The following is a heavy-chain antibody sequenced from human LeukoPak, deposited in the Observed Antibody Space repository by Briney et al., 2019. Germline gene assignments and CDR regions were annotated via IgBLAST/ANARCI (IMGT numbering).Heavy chain of an antibody. D-gene: IGHD3-10*01. J-gene: IGHJ4*02. CDR1: GFTFSRYS. CDR2: ISSSSSYI. CDR3: AKGRAGMVRGVCDY. Sequence: PGGSLRLSCAASGFTFSRYSMNWVRQAPGKGLEWVSSISSSSSYIYYADSVKGRFTISRDNAKNSLYLQMNSLRAEDTAVYYCAKGRAGMVRGVCDYWGQGTLVTVSS. V-gene: IGHV3-21*01.